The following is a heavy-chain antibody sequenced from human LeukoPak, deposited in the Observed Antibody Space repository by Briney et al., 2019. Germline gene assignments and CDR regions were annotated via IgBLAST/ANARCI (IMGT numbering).Heavy chain of an antibody. CDR2: VDHTGST. CDR3: ARGPKIYSGASDYYFYYMDV. J-gene: IGHJ6*03. CDR1: DDSITMYY. V-gene: IGHV4-59*01. D-gene: IGHD3-22*01. Sequence: SETLSLTCSVSDDSITMYYWTWIRQPPGKGLEWIGYVDHTGSTNFNPSLNGRVSISRDTTKNLFSLRLRSVTAADTAVYYCARGPKIYSGASDYYFYYMDVWGKGTAVTVSS.